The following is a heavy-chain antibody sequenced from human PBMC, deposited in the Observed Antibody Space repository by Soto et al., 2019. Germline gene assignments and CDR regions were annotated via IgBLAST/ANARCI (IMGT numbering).Heavy chain of an antibody. J-gene: IGHJ4*02. CDR1: GFNLSHPW. Sequence: LRLSCVASGFNLSHPWMTWVRQAAGKGLEWVGRIKSKTDGGTADYAAPVKGRATISRDDSKNTVYLQMNSLKTEDTAVYYCTTGIYYDILTGYHNVAYWGQGALVTVS. D-gene: IGHD3-9*01. V-gene: IGHV3-15*01. CDR3: TTGIYYDILTGYHNVAY. CDR2: IKSKTDGGTA.